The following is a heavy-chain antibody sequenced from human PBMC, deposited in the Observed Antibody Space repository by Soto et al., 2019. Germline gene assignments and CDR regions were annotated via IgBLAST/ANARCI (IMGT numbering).Heavy chain of an antibody. Sequence: QVQLVQSGAEVKKPGSSVKVSCKASGGTFSSYAISWVRQAPGQGLEWMGGIIPIFGTANYAQKFQGRVTITADKSTSTAYMELSSLRSEDTAVYYCARDRDSDGYFNPYFDYWGQGTLVTVSS. CDR1: GGTFSSYA. D-gene: IGHD5-12*01. CDR2: IIPIFGTA. CDR3: ARDRDSDGYFNPYFDY. V-gene: IGHV1-69*06. J-gene: IGHJ4*02.